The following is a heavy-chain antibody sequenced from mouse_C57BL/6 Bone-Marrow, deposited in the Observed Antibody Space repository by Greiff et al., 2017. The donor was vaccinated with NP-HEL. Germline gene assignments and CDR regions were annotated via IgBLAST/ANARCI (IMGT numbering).Heavy chain of an antibody. D-gene: IGHD1-1*01. CDR3: ARAPYYYGSSNFDY. CDR2: IYPGDGDT. J-gene: IGHJ2*01. Sequence: VQLQQSGPELVKPGASVKISCKASGYAFSSSWMNWVKQRPGKGLEWIGRIYPGDGDTNYNGKFKGKATLTADKSSSTAYMQLSSLTSEDSAVYFCARAPYYYGSSNFDYWGQGTTLTVSS. V-gene: IGHV1-82*01. CDR1: GYAFSSSW.